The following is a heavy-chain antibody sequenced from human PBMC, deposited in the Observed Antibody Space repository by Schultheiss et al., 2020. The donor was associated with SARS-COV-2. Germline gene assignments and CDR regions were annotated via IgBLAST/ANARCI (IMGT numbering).Heavy chain of an antibody. V-gene: IGHV3-30*03. J-gene: IGHJ5*01. CDR1: GFTVITNY. D-gene: IGHD2/OR15-2a*01. Sequence: GGSLRLSCAASGFTVITNYMSWVRQAPGKGLEWVAVISYDGSNKYYADSVKGRFTISRDNAKNTLYLQMDSLSAEDTAVYYCALSNWLESWGLGTLVTVSS. CDR2: ISYDGSNK. CDR3: ALSNWLES.